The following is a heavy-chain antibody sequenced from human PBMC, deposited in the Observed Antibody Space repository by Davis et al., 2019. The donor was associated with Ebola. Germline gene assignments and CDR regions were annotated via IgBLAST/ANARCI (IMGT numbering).Heavy chain of an antibody. J-gene: IGHJ4*02. CDR2: IGTAGDT. CDR3: ARGGGITMIVD. V-gene: IGHV3-13*01. Sequence: GGSLRLSCAVSGFTFSSYDMHWVRQPTGKGLGWVSTIGTAGDTYYPGSVKGRFTISRENAKNSLHLQMNSLRDEDTAVYYCARGGGITMIVDWGQGTLVTVSS. CDR1: GFTFSSYD. D-gene: IGHD3-22*01.